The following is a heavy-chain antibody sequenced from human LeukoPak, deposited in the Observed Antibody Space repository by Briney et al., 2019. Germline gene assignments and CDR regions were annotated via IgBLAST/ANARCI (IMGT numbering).Heavy chain of an antibody. Sequence: PSETLSLISTVSAGFIRSYYCIWPHQPLENGLEWIGYTHYSGTTNDNPSLKSRVSISIDTSKSQFSLKLSSVTAADTAVYYCATGWYGDGGYWGQGILVTVSS. CDR1: AGFIRSYY. CDR3: ATGWYGDGGY. CDR2: THYSGTT. J-gene: IGHJ1*01. V-gene: IGHV4-59*01. D-gene: IGHD6-19*01.